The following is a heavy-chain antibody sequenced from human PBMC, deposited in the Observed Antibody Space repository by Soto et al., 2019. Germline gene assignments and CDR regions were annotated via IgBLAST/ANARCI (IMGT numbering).Heavy chain of an antibody. J-gene: IGHJ6*02. CDR3: ARVVPYSSSWALESKYGMDV. CDR1: GDSVSSNSAA. D-gene: IGHD6-13*01. V-gene: IGHV6-1*01. CDR2: TYYRSKWYN. Sequence: PXRTLSLPSAISGDSVSSNSAACNLIRHSPSRGLEWLGRTYYRSKWYNDYAVSVKSRITINPDTSKNQFSLQLNSVTPEDTAVYYCARVVPYSSSWALESKYGMDVWGQGTTVTVSS.